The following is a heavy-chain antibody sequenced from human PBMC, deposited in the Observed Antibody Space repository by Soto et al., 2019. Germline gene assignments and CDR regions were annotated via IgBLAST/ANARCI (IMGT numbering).Heavy chain of an antibody. D-gene: IGHD4-17*01. Sequence: AASVKVSCKASGYTFTTYGITWVRQAPGQGLEWMGWISAYSGNTNYAQKLQGRLTVTTDTSTNTAYMDLRSLRSDDTAVYYCARVVKAGDYGDYGRYYFDYWGHGTLVTVSS. J-gene: IGHJ4*01. CDR1: GYTFTTYG. V-gene: IGHV1-18*04. CDR3: ARVVKAGDYGDYGRYYFDY. CDR2: ISAYSGNT.